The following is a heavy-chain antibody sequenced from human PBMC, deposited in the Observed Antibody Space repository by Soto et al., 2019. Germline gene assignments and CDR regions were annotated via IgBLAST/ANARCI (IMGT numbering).Heavy chain of an antibody. CDR2: IYYSGST. V-gene: IGHV4-39*02. D-gene: IGHD6-13*01. CDR1: GGSISSSSYY. Sequence: QLQLQESGPGLVKPSETLSLTCTVSGGSISSSSYYWGWIRQPPGKGLEWIGSIYYSGSTYYNPSLRSRVTIPVDTSKNQFSLKLSSVTAADTAVYYCARDSIAAAGTYYYYMDVWGKGTTVTVSS. J-gene: IGHJ6*03. CDR3: ARDSIAAAGTYYYYMDV.